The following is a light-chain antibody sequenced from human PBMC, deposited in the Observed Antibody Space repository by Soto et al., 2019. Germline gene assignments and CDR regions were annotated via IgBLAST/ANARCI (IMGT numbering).Light chain of an antibody. CDR1: QSVNSY. Sequence: LTQSPATLSLSPGDRATLSCRASQSVNSYLAWYQQKPGQAPRLLIYGAFNRATGIPARFSGSGSGTDFTLTISSLEPEDSAIYYCQQRNIWPPVTFGQGTRLEIK. V-gene: IGKV3-11*01. CDR3: QQRNIWPPVT. J-gene: IGKJ5*01. CDR2: GAF.